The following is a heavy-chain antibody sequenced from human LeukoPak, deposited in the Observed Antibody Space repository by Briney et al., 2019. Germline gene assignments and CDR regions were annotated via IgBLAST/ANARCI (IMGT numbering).Heavy chain of an antibody. J-gene: IGHJ4*02. D-gene: IGHD3-9*01. V-gene: IGHV1-69*13. CDR1: GGTFSSYA. Sequence: SVRVSGKASGGTFSSYAISWVRQAPGQGLEWMGGIIPIFGTANYAQKFQGRVTITADESTSTAYMELSSLRSEDTAVYYCARDQAILTGYYYWGQGTLVTVSS. CDR2: IIPIFGTA. CDR3: ARDQAILTGYYY.